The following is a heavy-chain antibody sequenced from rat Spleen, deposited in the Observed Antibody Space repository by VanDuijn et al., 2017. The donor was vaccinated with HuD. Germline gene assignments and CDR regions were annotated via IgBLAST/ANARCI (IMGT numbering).Heavy chain of an antibody. D-gene: IGHD1-2*01. J-gene: IGHJ2*01. CDR1: GFTFNNYW. V-gene: IGHV5-31*01. CDR2: ITNTGGNF. Sequence: EVQLVESGGGLVQPGRSLKLSCVASGFTFNNYWMTWIRQAPGKGLEWVASITNTGGNFYYPDSVRGRFTISRDTAQNTLYLQMNSLQTEDTATYFCARADVAAISTDGIWGQGIMVTVSS. CDR3: ARADVAAISTDGI.